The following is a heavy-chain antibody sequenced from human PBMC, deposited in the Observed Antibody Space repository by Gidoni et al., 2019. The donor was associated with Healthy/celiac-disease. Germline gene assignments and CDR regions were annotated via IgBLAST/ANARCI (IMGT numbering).Heavy chain of an antibody. J-gene: IGHJ5*02. CDR1: GGSFSGYY. Sequence: QVQLQQWGAGLLKPSETLSLTCAVYGGSFSGYYCSWIRQPPGKGLEWIGEINHSGSTNYNPSLKSRVTISVDTSKNQFSLKLSSVTAADTAVYYCARVGAPTDIVVAGIWFDPWGQGTLVTVSS. V-gene: IGHV4-34*01. CDR2: INHSGST. D-gene: IGHD2-15*01. CDR3: ARVGAPTDIVVAGIWFDP.